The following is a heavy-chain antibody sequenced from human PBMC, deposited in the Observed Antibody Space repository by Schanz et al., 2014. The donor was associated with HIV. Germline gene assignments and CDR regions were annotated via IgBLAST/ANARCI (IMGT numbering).Heavy chain of an antibody. CDR3: ARDSYYDRSRYSGYYYYGMDV. V-gene: IGHV3-7*01. J-gene: IGHJ6*02. CDR1: GFTFSRYW. Sequence: EVQLVESGGGLVQPGGSLRLSCAASGFTFSRYWMSWVRQSPGKGLEWVANIKQDGSEKYYVDSVKGRFTISRDNAKNSLYLQMNSLRAEDTAVYYCARDSYYDRSRYSGYYYYGMDVWGQGTTVTVS. CDR2: IKQDGSEK. D-gene: IGHD3-9*01.